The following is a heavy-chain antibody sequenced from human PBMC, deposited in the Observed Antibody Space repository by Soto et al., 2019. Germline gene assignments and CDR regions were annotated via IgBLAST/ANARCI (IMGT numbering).Heavy chain of an antibody. Sequence: SAALSLPCSVSGTYISKTYSCILVRQTPGKGLEWLGEIYHSGTTIYNPSVKGRVTISLDRSQNKFSLTLTSVTAADTAMYYCAIPEAGDFHYWGQGTLVTVSS. V-gene: IGHV4-4*02. CDR1: GTYISKTYS. CDR3: AIPEAGDFHY. J-gene: IGHJ4*02. D-gene: IGHD6-13*01. CDR2: IYHSGTT.